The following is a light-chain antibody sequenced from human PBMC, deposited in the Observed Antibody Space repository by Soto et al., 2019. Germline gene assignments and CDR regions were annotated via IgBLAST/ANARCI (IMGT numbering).Light chain of an antibody. CDR1: SSNIGAGYD. J-gene: IGLJ1*01. Sequence: QSVLTQPPSVSGAPGQMVTISCTGGSSNIGAGYDVHWYQQLPGTAPKLLIYGNSNRPSGVPDRFSGSKSGTSASLAITGLQAEDEADYYCQSYDSSLSEVFGTGTKLTVL. CDR2: GNS. CDR3: QSYDSSLSEV. V-gene: IGLV1-40*01.